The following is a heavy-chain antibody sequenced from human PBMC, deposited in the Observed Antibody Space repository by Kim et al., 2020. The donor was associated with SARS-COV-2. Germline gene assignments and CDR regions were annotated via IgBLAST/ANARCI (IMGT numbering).Heavy chain of an antibody. J-gene: IGHJ4*02. V-gene: IGHV2-5*01. CDR2: K. D-gene: IGHD4-17*01. CDR3: AHLRYGDCFDY. Sequence: KPYSPSLKSRLTITKDTSNNQVVLTMTNMDPVDTATYYCAHLRYGDCFDYWGQGTLVTVSS.